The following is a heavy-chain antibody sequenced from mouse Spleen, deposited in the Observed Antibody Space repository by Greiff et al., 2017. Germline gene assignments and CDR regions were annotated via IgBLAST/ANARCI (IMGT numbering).Heavy chain of an antibody. CDR2: IDPSDSYT. CDR3: ARGGSFAY. V-gene: IGHV1-69*02. CDR1: GYTFTSYW. J-gene: IGHJ3*01. Sequence: QVQLKQPGAELVKPGASVKLSCKASGYTFTSYWMHWVKQRPGQGLEWIGEIDPSDSYTNYNQKFKGKATLTVDKSSSTAYMQLSSLTSEDSAVYYCARGGSFAYWGQGTLVTVSA.